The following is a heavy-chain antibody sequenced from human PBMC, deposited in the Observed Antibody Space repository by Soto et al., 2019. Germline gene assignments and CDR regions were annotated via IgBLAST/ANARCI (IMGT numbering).Heavy chain of an antibody. CDR1: GFTFSSYW. CDR2: FNSDGRST. D-gene: IGHD2-15*01. J-gene: IGHJ5*02. V-gene: IGHV3-74*01. Sequence: EVQLVESGGGLVQPGGSLRLSCAASGFTFSSYWMHWVRQAPGKGLVWVSRFNSDGRSTSYADSVKGRFTIYRDNVKNTLYLQMNSLRTEHTAVYYCARGEDAGYCSGGSCSGDWFDPWGQGTLVTVSS. CDR3: ARGEDAGYCSGGSCSGDWFDP.